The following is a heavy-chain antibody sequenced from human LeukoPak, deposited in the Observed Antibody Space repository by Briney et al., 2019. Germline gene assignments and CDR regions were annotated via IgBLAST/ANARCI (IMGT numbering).Heavy chain of an antibody. D-gene: IGHD3-16*02. V-gene: IGHV4-34*01. Sequence: SETLSLTCAVYGGSFSGYYWSWIRQPPGKGLEWIGEINHSGSTNYNPSLKSRVTISVDTSKNQFSLKLSSVTAADTAVYYCARARAGEYDYVWGSYRYTEGNYFDYWGQGTLVTVSS. CDR3: ARARAGEYDYVWGSYRYTEGNYFDY. J-gene: IGHJ4*02. CDR1: GGSFSGYY. CDR2: INHSGST.